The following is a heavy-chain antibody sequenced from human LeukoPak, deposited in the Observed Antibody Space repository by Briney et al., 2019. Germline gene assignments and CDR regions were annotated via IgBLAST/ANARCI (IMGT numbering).Heavy chain of an antibody. CDR2: IYYSGST. Sequence: SETLSLTCTVSGGYISSYYWGWIRQPPGKGLEWIGYIYYSGSTNYNPSLKSRVTISVDTSKNQFSLKLSSVTAADTAVYYCARRFWSGRIDYWGQGTLVTVSS. CDR1: GGYISSYY. D-gene: IGHD3-3*01. V-gene: IGHV4-59*01. CDR3: ARRFWSGRIDY. J-gene: IGHJ4*02.